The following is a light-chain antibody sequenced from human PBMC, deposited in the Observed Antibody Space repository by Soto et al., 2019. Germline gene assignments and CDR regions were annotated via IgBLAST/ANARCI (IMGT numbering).Light chain of an antibody. Sequence: QSALTQPAAVSGSTGQSITISCTGNSSDVGYYNLVSWYQQHPGKAPKLIIYEVNKRPSGFSNRFSGSKSGNTASLTISGLQAEDEADYYCCSYAGSTTHYVFGTGTKVTVL. J-gene: IGLJ1*01. V-gene: IGLV2-23*02. CDR1: SSDVGYYNL. CDR2: EVN. CDR3: CSYAGSTTHYV.